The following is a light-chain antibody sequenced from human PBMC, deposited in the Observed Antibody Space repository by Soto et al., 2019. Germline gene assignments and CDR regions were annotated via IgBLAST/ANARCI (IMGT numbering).Light chain of an antibody. Sequence: EIVMTQSPATLSLFPGERATLSCRASQSVSIYLAWYQQKPGQAPRLLIYGASTRATGIPDRFSGSESGTDFTLTISRLEPEDFVVYYCQQYGNSPFTFGQGTRLEIK. CDR2: GAS. J-gene: IGKJ5*01. V-gene: IGKV3-20*01. CDR3: QQYGNSPFT. CDR1: QSVSIY.